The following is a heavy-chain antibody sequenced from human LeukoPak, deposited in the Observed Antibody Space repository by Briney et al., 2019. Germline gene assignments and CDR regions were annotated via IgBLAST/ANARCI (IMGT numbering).Heavy chain of an antibody. Sequence: GGSLRLSCAASGFTFSSYSMNWVRQAPGKGLEWVSSISSSSSYIYYADSVKGRFTISRDNAKNSLYLQMNSLRAEDTAVYYCARARWDSSGWYNEVGGYCYYGMDVWGQGTTVTVSS. CDR3: ARARWDSSGWYNEVGGYCYYGMDV. V-gene: IGHV3-21*01. D-gene: IGHD6-19*01. CDR2: ISSSSSYI. CDR1: GFTFSSYS. J-gene: IGHJ6*02.